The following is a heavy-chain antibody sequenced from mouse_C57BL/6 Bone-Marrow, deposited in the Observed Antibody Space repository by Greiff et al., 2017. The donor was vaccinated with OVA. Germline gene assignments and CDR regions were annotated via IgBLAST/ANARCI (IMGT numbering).Heavy chain of an antibody. D-gene: IGHD1-1*01. Sequence: QVQLQQSGAELVKPGASVKISCKASGYAFSSYWMNWVKQRPGKGLAWIGQIYPGDGDTNYNGKFKGKATLTADKSYSTAYMQLSSLTSEDSAVYFCARDYGRSEGYAMDYWGQGTSVTVSS. J-gene: IGHJ4*01. CDR1: GYAFSSYW. CDR2: IYPGDGDT. CDR3: ARDYGRSEGYAMDY. V-gene: IGHV1-80*01.